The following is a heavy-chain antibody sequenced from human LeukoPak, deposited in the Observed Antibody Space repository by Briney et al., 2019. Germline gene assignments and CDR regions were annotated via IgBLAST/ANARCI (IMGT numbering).Heavy chain of an antibody. CDR2: ISVFNGNT. CDR3: ARDITLVRGLGDAFDI. J-gene: IGHJ3*02. Sequence: GASVKVSCKASGYTFTSYGIRWVRQAPGQGLEWMGWISVFNGNTKYAQKFQGRVTMTTDTSTSTVYMELRILRSDDTAVYYCARDITLVRGLGDAFDIWGQGTMVTVSS. D-gene: IGHD3-10*01. CDR1: GYTFTSYG. V-gene: IGHV1-18*01.